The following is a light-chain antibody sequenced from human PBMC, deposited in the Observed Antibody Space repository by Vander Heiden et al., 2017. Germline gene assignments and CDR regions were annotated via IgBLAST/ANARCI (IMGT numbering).Light chain of an antibody. J-gene: IGLJ2*01. Sequence: QSLLTQPPPASGTPGQRVTMSCSGSSSNIGSNTVNWYQQLPGTAPKPLIYSNNQRPSGVPDRFSGSKSGTSASLAISVLQSEDEADYYCAAWEDSLNGPVFGGGTKLTVL. CDR3: AAWEDSLNGPV. CDR2: SNN. V-gene: IGLV1-44*01. CDR1: SSNIGSNT.